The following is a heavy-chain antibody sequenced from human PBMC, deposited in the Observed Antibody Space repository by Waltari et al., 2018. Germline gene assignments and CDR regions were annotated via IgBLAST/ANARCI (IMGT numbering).Heavy chain of an antibody. D-gene: IGHD3-22*01. Sequence: EVQLVESGGGLVQPGGSLRLSCAASGFTLSNYWMHWGRQATGEGLEWVANIMTDGREEYYVDSVRGRFTISRDNAKNSLYLQMNSLRPEDTAVYYCVRDQWFAFDIWGQGTMVTVSS. CDR2: IMTDGREE. CDR3: VRDQWFAFDI. CDR1: GFTLSNYW. J-gene: IGHJ3*02. V-gene: IGHV3-7*01.